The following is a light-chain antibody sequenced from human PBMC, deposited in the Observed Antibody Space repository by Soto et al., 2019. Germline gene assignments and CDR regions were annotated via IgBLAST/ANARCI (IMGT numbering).Light chain of an antibody. V-gene: IGKV1-33*01. CDR1: QDINIY. J-gene: IGKJ5*01. CDR3: QQYDILPIT. CDR2: DAS. Sequence: DVKMSQSPSSLFASVGDRVTITCQATQDINIYLNWYQQNPGKAPNLLTYDASNLEVGVPSRFSGSGSGTHFTFTISSLQTEDIGTYYCQQYDILPITFGRGTRLEIK.